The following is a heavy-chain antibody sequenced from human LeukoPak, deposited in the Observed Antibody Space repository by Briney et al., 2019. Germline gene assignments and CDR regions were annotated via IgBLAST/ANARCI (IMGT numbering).Heavy chain of an antibody. CDR1: GFTVSSDY. J-gene: IGHJ4*02. V-gene: IGHV3-23*01. CDR2: ISGSGGST. D-gene: IGHD3-16*02. CDR3: AKSRETYYDYVWGNYRLKGDFNY. Sequence: PGGSLRLSCAASGFTVSSDYMSWVRQAPGKGLEWVSAISGSGGSTYYADSVKGRFTISRDISKNTLYLQMNSLGADDTAVYYCAKSRETYYDYVWGNYRLKGDFNYWGQGTLVTVSS.